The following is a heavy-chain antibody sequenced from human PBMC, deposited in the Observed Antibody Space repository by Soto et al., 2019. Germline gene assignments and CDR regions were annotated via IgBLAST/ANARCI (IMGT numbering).Heavy chain of an antibody. Sequence: EVQLLESGGGLVQPGGSLRLSCVASGFSFSRFAMSWVRQAPGKGLEWVSTISPPGGTTFYADSVRGRFTISRDSSKNTLYLQMKSLRAEDTAIYYCAKDLTPIQLWPSSFDLWGQGTLVTVSS. CDR1: GFSFSRFA. V-gene: IGHV3-23*01. CDR2: ISPPGGTT. D-gene: IGHD5-18*01. J-gene: IGHJ4*02. CDR3: AKDLTPIQLWPSSFDL.